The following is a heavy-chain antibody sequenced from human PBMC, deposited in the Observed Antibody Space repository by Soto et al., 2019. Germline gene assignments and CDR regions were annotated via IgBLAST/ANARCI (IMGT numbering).Heavy chain of an antibody. CDR1: GGTFSSYT. D-gene: IGHD4-17*01. CDR2: IIPILGIA. V-gene: IGHV1-69*02. Sequence: QVQLVQSGAEVKKPGSSVKVSCKASGGTFSSYTISWVRQAPGQGLEWMGRIIPILGIANYAQKFQGRVTITADKSTSTAYMELSSLRSEDTAVYCCRGMTTVRGAVDYWGQGTLVTVSS. CDR3: RGMTTVRGAVDY. J-gene: IGHJ4*02.